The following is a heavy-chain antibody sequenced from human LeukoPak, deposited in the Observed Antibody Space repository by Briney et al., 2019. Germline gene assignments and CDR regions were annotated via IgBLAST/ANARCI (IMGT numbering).Heavy chain of an antibody. V-gene: IGHV4-38-2*01. Sequence: SETLSLTCAVSGYSISSGYYWGWVRQPPGKGLEWIGSVYQTGSTYYNPSVKSRGTISVDTSKNQFSLKLRSVTAADTAVYYCARVYCSGGSCDSASYYASYYYYYYIDVWGIGTTVTASS. D-gene: IGHD2-15*01. CDR3: ARVYCSGGSCDSASYYASYYYYYYIDV. CDR1: GYSISSGYY. CDR2: VYQTGST. J-gene: IGHJ6*03.